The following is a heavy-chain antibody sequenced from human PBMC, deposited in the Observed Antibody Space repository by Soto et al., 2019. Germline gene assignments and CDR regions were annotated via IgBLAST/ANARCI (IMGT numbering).Heavy chain of an antibody. J-gene: IGHJ6*02. CDR3: GRLGYYYYGMDV. Sequence: QVQLVQSGAEVKKPGSSVKVSCKASGVTFSSYAISWVRQAPGQGLEWMGGIIPIFGTANYAQKFQGRVTITADESTSTAYMELRSLRSEDTDVYYCGRLGYYYYGMDVWGQGTTVTVSS. CDR1: GVTFSSYA. CDR2: IIPIFGTA. D-gene: IGHD7-27*01. V-gene: IGHV1-69*01.